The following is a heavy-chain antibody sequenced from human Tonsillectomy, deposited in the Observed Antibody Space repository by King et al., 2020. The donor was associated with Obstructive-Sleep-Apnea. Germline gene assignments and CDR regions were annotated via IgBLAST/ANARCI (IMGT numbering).Heavy chain of an antibody. D-gene: IGHD3-22*01. V-gene: IGHV3-33*01. Sequence: VQLVESGGGVVQPGRSLRLSCAASGFTFSSYGMHWVRQAPGKGLEWVAFIWDDGSNKYYADSVQGGFTISRDNSKNTLYLQINSLRAEDTAVYYCARTSYYYDSSGYYSSAEYFQHWGQGTLVTVSS. J-gene: IGHJ1*01. CDR1: GFTFSSYG. CDR3: ARTSYYYDSSGYYSSAEYFQH. CDR2: IWDDGSNK.